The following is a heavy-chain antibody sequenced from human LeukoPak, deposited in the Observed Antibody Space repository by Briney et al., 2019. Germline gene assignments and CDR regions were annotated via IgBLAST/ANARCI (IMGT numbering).Heavy chain of an antibody. CDR2: INPNSGGT. CDR3: ARGTGYSSPFDY. V-gene: IGHV1-2*02. Sequence: ASVKVSCKASGYTFTGYYMHWVRQAPGQGLEWMGWINPNSGGTNYAQKFQGRVTMTRDTSISTAYMEMSRLRYDDTGVYYCARGTGYSSPFDYWGQGTLVTVSS. CDR1: GYTFTGYY. D-gene: IGHD6-13*01. J-gene: IGHJ4*02.